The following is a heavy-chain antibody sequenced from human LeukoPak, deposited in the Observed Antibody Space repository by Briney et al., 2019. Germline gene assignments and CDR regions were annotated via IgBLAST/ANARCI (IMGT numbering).Heavy chain of an antibody. J-gene: IGHJ3*02. CDR2: INHSGGT. D-gene: IGHD3-10*01. Sequence: SETLSLTCAVYGGSFSGYYWSWIRQPPGKGLEWIGEINHSGGTNCNPSLKSRVTISVDTSKNQFSLKLSSVTAADTAVYYCARGRGSFGSSGAFDIWGQGTMVTVSS. CDR1: GGSFSGYY. V-gene: IGHV4-34*01. CDR3: ARGRGSFGSSGAFDI.